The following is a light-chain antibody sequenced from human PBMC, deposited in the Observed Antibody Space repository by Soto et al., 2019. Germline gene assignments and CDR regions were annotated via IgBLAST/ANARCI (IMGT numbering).Light chain of an antibody. CDR2: AAS. CDR3: QHLNSYPFT. CDR1: QGISSY. J-gene: IGKJ3*01. V-gene: IGKV1-9*01. Sequence: DIQLTQSPSFLSASVGDRVTITCRASQGISSYLAWYQQKPGKAPKLLLYAASSLQSGVPSRFSGSGSGTEFTLTISSLQPEDFATYYCQHLNSYPFTFGPGTKVYIK.